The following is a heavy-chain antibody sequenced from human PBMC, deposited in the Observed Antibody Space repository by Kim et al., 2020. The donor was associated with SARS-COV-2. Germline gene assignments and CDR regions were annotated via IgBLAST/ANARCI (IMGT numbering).Heavy chain of an antibody. Sequence: GGSLRLSCAASGFTFSSYAMHWVRQAPGKGLEWVAVISYDGSNKYYADSVKGRFTISRDNSKNTLYLQMNSLRAEDTAVYYCARPGVSGSYKYYFDYWGQGTLVTVSS. J-gene: IGHJ4*02. V-gene: IGHV3-30*04. CDR3: ARPGVSGSYKYYFDY. CDR2: ISYDGSNK. D-gene: IGHD3-10*01. CDR1: GFTFSSYA.